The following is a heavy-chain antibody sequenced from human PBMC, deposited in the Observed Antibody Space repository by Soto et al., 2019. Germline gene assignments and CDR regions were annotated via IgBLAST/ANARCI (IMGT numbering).Heavy chain of an antibody. J-gene: IGHJ4*02. CDR2: ISSSSSTI. Sequence: GGSLRLSCAASGFTFSIYNMNWVRQAPGKGLEWVSFISSSSSTIYYADSVEGRFTISRDNAKDSLYLQMNSLRAEDTAVYYCARDPSSGWFEGYWGQGTLVTVSS. CDR1: GFTFSIYN. D-gene: IGHD6-19*01. V-gene: IGHV3-48*01. CDR3: ARDPSSGWFEGY.